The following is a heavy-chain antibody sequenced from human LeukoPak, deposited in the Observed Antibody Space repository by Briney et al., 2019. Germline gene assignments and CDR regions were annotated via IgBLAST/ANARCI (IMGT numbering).Heavy chain of an antibody. V-gene: IGHV3-23*01. CDR2: ISGSGGTT. D-gene: IGHD3-10*01. J-gene: IGHJ6*03. CDR1: GFTFSSYG. Sequence: GGTLRLSCAASGFTFSSYGMSWVRQAPGKGLEWVSAISGSGGTTYYADSVKGRFTISRDNAKNSLYLQMNSLRAEDTAVYYCARDSRLLWFGELYYYYMDVWGKGTTVTVSS. CDR3: ARDSRLLWFGELYYYYMDV.